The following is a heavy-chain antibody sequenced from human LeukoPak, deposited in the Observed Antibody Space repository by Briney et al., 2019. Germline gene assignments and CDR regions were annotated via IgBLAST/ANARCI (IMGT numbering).Heavy chain of an antibody. V-gene: IGHV4-61*01. J-gene: IGHJ4*02. CDR2: IYYSGST. CDR1: GGSVSSGSYY. CDR3: ARTKRFWSGYYITHFDY. D-gene: IGHD3-3*01. Sequence: PSETLSLTCTVSGGSVSSGSYYWSWIRQPPGKGLEWIGYIYYSGSTNYSPSLKSRVTISVDTSKNQFSLKLSSVTAADTAVYYCARTKRFWSGYYITHFDYWGQGTLVTVSS.